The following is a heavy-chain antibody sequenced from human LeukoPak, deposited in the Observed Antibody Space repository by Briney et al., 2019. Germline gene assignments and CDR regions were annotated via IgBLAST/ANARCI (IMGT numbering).Heavy chain of an antibody. Sequence: SETLSLTCTFSGGSIIGSTYFWGWIRQPPGRGLECMGSVFYSGAAYYNPSLKSRVTISVDTSKNQFSLKLSSVTAADTAVYYCARGCSDDFWSGYSNWFDPWGQGTLVTVSS. J-gene: IGHJ5*02. CDR3: ARGCSDDFWSGYSNWFDP. V-gene: IGHV4-39*07. CDR2: VFYSGAA. CDR1: GGSIIGSTYF. D-gene: IGHD3-3*01.